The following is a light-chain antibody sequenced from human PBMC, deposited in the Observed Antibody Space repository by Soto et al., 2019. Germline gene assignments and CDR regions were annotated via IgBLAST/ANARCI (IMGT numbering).Light chain of an antibody. CDR3: SSYTSSSTLL. Sequence: QSVLTQPPSVSGSPGQSVTISCTGTSSDVGRYNRVSWYQQPPGTAPKLMIYEVSNRPSGVPDRFSGSKSGNTAFLTISGLQAEDEADYYCSSYTSSSTLLFGGGTQLTVL. V-gene: IGLV2-18*02. CDR2: EVS. CDR1: SSDVGRYNR. J-gene: IGLJ2*01.